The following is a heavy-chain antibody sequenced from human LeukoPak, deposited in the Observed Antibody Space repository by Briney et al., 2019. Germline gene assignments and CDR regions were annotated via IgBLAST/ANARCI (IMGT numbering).Heavy chain of an antibody. CDR1: DFSFITYA. J-gene: IGHJ4*02. D-gene: IGHD3-3*01. V-gene: IGHV3-23*01. Sequence: GGSLRLSCAASDFSFITYAMSWVRQAPGKGLEWVSTISGGGDATYYADSVKGRFTISRDNSKNTLYLQMNSLRVEDTAVYYCARFYYDFWSGYSYFDYWGQGTLVTVSS. CDR3: ARFYYDFWSGYSYFDY. CDR2: ISGGGDAT.